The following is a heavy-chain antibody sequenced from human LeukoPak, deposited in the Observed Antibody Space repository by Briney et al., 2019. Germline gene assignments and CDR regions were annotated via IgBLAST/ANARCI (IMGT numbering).Heavy chain of an antibody. CDR2: INPNSGGT. D-gene: IGHD3-10*01. V-gene: IGHV1-2*02. CDR3: ARDRGLRAYYFDY. J-gene: IGHJ4*02. Sequence: ASVKVSCKASGYTFTGYYMHWVRQAPGQGLEWMGWINPNSGGTSYAQKFQGRVTMTRDTSISTAYMELSRLRSDDTAVYYCARDRGLRAYYFDYWGQGTLVTVSS. CDR1: GYTFTGYY.